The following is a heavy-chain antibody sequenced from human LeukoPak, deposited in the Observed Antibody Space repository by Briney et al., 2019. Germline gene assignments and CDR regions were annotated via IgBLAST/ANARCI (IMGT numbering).Heavy chain of an antibody. D-gene: IGHD1-26*01. J-gene: IGHJ4*02. Sequence: PSETLSLTCTVSGGSISSSSYYWGWIRQPPGKGMEWIGNIYNSGSTYYNPSLKSRVTISADRSKNQFSLKLSSVTAADTAVYYCASGSYYFDYWGQGTLVTVSS. CDR1: GGSISSSSYY. CDR3: ASGSYYFDY. V-gene: IGHV4-39*01. CDR2: IYNSGST.